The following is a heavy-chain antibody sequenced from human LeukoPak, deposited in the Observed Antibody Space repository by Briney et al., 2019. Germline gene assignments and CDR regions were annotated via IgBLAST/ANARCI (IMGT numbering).Heavy chain of an antibody. J-gene: IGHJ4*02. V-gene: IGHV3-48*01. CDR3: VRDGSSWGNFDY. Sequence: GGSLRLSCAASGFTFSSYSMNWVRQAPGKGLEWVSYLSSSSSVIYHADSVKGRFTISRDNAKNSLYLQMNSLRTEDTAVYYCVRDGSSWGNFDYWGQGTLVSVSS. CDR1: GFTFSSYS. CDR2: LSSSSSVI. D-gene: IGHD7-27*01.